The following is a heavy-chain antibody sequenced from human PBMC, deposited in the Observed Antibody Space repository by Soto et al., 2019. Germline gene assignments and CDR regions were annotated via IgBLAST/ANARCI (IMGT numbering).Heavy chain of an antibody. CDR1: GFTFSSYS. J-gene: IGHJ5*02. CDR3: AREGGSLNWFDP. CDR2: NSIIITI. Sequence: HPGGSLRLSCAASGFTFSSYSMNWVRQAPGKGLEWVSYNSIIITIYYANFVKGRFTISRDNAKNSLYLQMNSLRDEDTAVYYCAREGGSLNWFDPWGQGTLVTVSS. D-gene: IGHD1-26*01. V-gene: IGHV3-48*02.